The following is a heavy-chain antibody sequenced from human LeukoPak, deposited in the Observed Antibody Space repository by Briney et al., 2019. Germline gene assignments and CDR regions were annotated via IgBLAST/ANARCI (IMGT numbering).Heavy chain of an antibody. J-gene: IGHJ4*02. CDR2: IKQDGSEK. D-gene: IGHD2-15*01. V-gene: IGHV3-7*01. Sequence: GESLRLSCAASGFPFRGYWMHWVRQAPGKGLEWVANIKQDGSEKYYVDSVKGRFTISRDNAKNSLYLQMNSLRAEDTAVYYCARETLGYCCGGSCYAFDYWGQGTLVTVSS. CDR1: GFPFRGYW. CDR3: ARETLGYCCGGSCYAFDY.